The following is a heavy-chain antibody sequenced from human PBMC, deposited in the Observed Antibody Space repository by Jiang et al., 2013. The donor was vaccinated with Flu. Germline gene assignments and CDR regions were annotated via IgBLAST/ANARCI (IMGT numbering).Heavy chain of an antibody. Sequence: GLVKPSETLSLTCTVSGGSISSYYWSWIRQPPGKGLEWIGYIYYSGSTNYNPSLKSRVTISVDTSKNQFSLKLSSVTAADTAVYYCARVGPIAARPGSYYYGMDVWGQGTTVTVPS. CDR2: IYYSGST. J-gene: IGHJ6*02. V-gene: IGHV4-59*01. CDR3: ARVGPIAARPGSYYYGMDV. CDR1: GGSISSYY. D-gene: IGHD6-6*01.